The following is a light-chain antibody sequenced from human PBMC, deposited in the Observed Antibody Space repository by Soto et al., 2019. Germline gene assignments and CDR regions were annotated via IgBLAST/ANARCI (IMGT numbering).Light chain of an antibody. CDR2: AAS. J-gene: IGKJ1*01. V-gene: IGKV1-39*01. CDR3: QQAYSSRT. Sequence: DIQMTQSPSSLSASVGDRVIITCRASQTIGTNLNWYQQKAGEVPRLLIYAASRLQSWVPSRFTGSGSGTDFTLTINSLQPEDFATYHCQQAYSSRTFGQGTKVDFK. CDR1: QTIGTN.